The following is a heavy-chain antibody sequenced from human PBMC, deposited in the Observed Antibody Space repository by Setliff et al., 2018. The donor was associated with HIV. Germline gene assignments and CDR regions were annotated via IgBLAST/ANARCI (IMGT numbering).Heavy chain of an antibody. CDR3: ARGGANPSWFDS. CDR1: GFTFTDYI. Sequence: SGGSLRLSCAGSGFTFTDYIMHWVRQVPGKGLLWVSRINRDGSDTRYADSVKGRFTISRDNAKNTLYLQMDSLRAEDTAVYYCARGGANPSWFDSWGQGTLVTVSS. D-gene: IGHD3-16*01. J-gene: IGHJ5*01. V-gene: IGHV3-74*01. CDR2: INRDGSDT.